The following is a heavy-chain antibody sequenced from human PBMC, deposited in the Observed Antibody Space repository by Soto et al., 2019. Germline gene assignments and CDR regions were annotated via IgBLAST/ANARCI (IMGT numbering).Heavy chain of an antibody. CDR2: INPNSGGT. J-gene: IGHJ3*02. V-gene: IGHV1-2*02. Sequence: ASVKVSCKASGYTFTGYYMHWVRQAPGQGLEWMGWINPNSGGTNYAQKFQGRITMTRDTSISTAHMELSRLRSDDTAVYYCATEGELLDAFEIWGQGTMVIVSS. CDR3: ATEGELLDAFEI. CDR1: GYTFTGYY. D-gene: IGHD1-7*01.